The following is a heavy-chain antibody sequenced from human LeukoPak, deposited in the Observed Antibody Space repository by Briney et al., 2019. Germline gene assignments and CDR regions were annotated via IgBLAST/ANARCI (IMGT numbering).Heavy chain of an antibody. CDR3: ARDQGFHSQHMDV. CDR2: ISSRSSHI. V-gene: IGHV3-21*01. Sequence: PGGSLRLSCAASGFTFSYYSMNWVRQTPGKGLEWVSSISSRSSHIDYADSVKGRLTISRDDAKNSLYLQMNSLRVEDTAVYYCARDQGFHSQHMDVWGKGTTVIVSS. CDR1: GFTFSYYS. D-gene: IGHD2-15*01. J-gene: IGHJ6*03.